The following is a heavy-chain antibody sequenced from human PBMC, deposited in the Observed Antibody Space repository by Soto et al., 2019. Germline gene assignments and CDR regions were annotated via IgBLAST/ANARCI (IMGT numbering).Heavy chain of an antibody. D-gene: IGHD1-26*01. V-gene: IGHV1-3*01. CDR2: INAGNGNT. Sequence: QVQLVQSGAEVKKPGASVKVSCKASGYTFTSYAMHWVRQAPGQRLEWMGWINAGNGNTKYSQKFQGRVTITRDTSASTAYMELSRLRSEVTAVYYCARGGSLYWYFDLWGRGTLVTVSS. CDR1: GYTFTSYA. CDR3: ARGGSLYWYFDL. J-gene: IGHJ2*01.